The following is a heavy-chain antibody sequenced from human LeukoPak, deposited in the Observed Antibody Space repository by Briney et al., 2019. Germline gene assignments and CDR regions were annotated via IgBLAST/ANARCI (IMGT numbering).Heavy chain of an antibody. CDR1: GYTFTSYG. V-gene: IGHV1-18*01. J-gene: IGHJ5*02. D-gene: IGHD3-9*01. CDR2: ISAYNGNT. Sequence: ASVKVSCKASGYTFTSYGISWVRQAPGQGLEWMGWISAYNGNTNYAQKLQGRVTMTTDTSTSTAYMELRSLRSDDTAVYYCARVRGRYFDWLSWFDPWGQGTLVTVSS. CDR3: ARVRGRYFDWLSWFDP.